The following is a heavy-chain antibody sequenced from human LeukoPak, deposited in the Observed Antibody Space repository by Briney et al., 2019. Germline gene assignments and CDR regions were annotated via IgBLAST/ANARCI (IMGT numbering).Heavy chain of an antibody. J-gene: IGHJ4*02. CDR1: GYTFTSYA. CDR3: ARDPGIAVAGGSPFDS. Sequence: GASVKVSCKASGYTFTSYAMHWVRQAPGQRLEWMGWINAGNGNTKYSQKFQGRVTITRDTSASTAYMELSSLRSEDTAVYYCARDPGIAVAGGSPFDSWGQGTLVTVSS. CDR2: INAGNGNT. D-gene: IGHD6-19*01. V-gene: IGHV1-3*01.